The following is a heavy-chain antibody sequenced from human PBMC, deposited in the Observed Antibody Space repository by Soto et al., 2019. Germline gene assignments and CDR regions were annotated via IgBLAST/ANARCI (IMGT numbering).Heavy chain of an antibody. V-gene: IGHV4-30-4*01. D-gene: IGHD3-22*01. CDR2: IYTSGRT. CDR3: ARARQYYDCELDP. CDR1: GGSISSGNDY. J-gene: IGHJ5*02. Sequence: SETLSLTCTVSGGSISSGNDYWSWIRHPPGQGLEWIGYIYTSGRTYYNPSLKNRVTISVDTSKNQFSLKLTSVTAADPAIYYCARARQYYDCELDPWGQGTLVTVSS.